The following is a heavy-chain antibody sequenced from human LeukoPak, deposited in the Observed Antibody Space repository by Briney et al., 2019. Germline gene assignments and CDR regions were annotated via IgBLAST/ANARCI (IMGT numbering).Heavy chain of an antibody. V-gene: IGHV1-2*02. J-gene: IGHJ4*02. CDR3: ARAPYSGRYNVEVH. CDR1: GYTFTGYF. CDR2: INPNSGGT. Sequence: GASVKVSCKASGYTFTGYFMHWVRQAPGQGLEWMGWINPNSGGTSYAQKFQGRVTMTTDTSTSTAYMELRSLRSDDTAVFYCARAPYSGRYNVEVHWGQGTLVTVSS. D-gene: IGHD1-26*01.